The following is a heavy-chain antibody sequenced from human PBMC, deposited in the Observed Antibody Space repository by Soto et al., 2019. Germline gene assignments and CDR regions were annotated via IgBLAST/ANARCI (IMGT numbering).Heavy chain of an antibody. D-gene: IGHD3-22*01. V-gene: IGHV3-33*01. CDR2: IWYDGSNK. J-gene: IGHJ4*02. Sequence: GGSLRLSCAASGFTFSSYGMHWVRQAPGKGLEWVAVIWYDGSNKYYAESVKGRFTISRDNSKNTLYLQMNSLRAEDTAVYYCARDRKYYDSSGYYPVDWGQGTLVTVSS. CDR1: GFTFSSYG. CDR3: ARDRKYYDSSGYYPVD.